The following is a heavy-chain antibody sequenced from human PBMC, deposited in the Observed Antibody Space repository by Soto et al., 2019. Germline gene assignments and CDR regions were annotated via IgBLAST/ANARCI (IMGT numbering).Heavy chain of an antibody. CDR2: ISAYNGNT. Sequence: QVQLVQSGAEVKKPGASVKVSCNASGYTFTSYGISWVRQAPGQGLEWMGWISAYNGNTNYAQKLQGRVTMTTDTSTSTAYMELRSLRSDDTAVYYCARLVAPSTVTTTGWFDPWGQGTLVTVSS. CDR3: ARLVAPSTVTTTGWFDP. V-gene: IGHV1-18*01. J-gene: IGHJ5*02. D-gene: IGHD4-17*01. CDR1: GYTFTSYG.